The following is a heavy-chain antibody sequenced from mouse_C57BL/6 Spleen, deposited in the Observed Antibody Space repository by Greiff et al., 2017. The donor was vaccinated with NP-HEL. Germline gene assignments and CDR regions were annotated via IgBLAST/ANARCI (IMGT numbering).Heavy chain of an antibody. D-gene: IGHD2-4*01. CDR2: INPGSGGT. CDR3: AREDLMGLRRAMDY. V-gene: IGHV1-54*01. Sequence: QVQLQQSGAELVRPGTSVKVSCKASGYAFTNYLIEWVKQRPGQGLEWIGVINPGSGGTNYNEKFKGKATLTADTSSSTAYMQLSSLTSEDSAVYFCAREDLMGLRRAMDYWGQGTSVTVSS. CDR1: GYAFTNYL. J-gene: IGHJ4*01.